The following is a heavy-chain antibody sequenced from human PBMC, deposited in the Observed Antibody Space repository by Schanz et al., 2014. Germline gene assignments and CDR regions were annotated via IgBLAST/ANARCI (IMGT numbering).Heavy chain of an antibody. CDR3: AKDISDTSGKDDY. J-gene: IGHJ4*02. D-gene: IGHD3-22*01. CDR2: LWHDGSKK. V-gene: IGHV3-33*06. Sequence: VQLVESGGGLVQPGGSLRLSCTASGFTFSSYDVFWVRQAPGKGLEWVAILWHDGSKKYYADSVKGRFTISRDNSKNTLFLQMNSLRVEDSAIYYCAKDISDTSGKDDYWGQGTLVTVSS. CDR1: GFTFSSYD.